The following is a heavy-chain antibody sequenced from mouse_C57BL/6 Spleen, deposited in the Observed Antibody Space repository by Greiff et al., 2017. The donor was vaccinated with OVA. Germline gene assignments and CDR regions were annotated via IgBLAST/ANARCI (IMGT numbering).Heavy chain of an antibody. D-gene: IGHD2-4*01. CDR2: INPGSGGT. Sequence: QVQLKESGAELVRPGTSVKVSCKASGYAFTNYLIEWVKQRPGQGLEWIGVINPGSGGTNYNEKFKGKATLTADKSSSTAYMQLSSLTSEDSAVDFCAREEDYDYLLEYWGQGTLVTVSA. CDR3: AREEDYDYLLEY. J-gene: IGHJ3*01. CDR1: GYAFTNYL. V-gene: IGHV1-54*01.